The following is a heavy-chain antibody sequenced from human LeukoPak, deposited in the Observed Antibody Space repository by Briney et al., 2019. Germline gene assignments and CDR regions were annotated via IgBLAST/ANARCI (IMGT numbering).Heavy chain of an antibody. CDR1: GGTFSSYA. V-gene: IGHV1-69*13. CDR3: ARRTGAGSIDY. D-gene: IGHD4/OR15-4a*01. J-gene: IGHJ4*02. CDR2: IIPIFGTA. Sequence: ASVKVSCKASGGTFSSYAVSWVRQAPGQGLEWMGGIIPIFGTANYAQKFQGRVTITADESTSTAYMELSSLRSEDTAVYYCARRTGAGSIDYWGQGTLVTVSS.